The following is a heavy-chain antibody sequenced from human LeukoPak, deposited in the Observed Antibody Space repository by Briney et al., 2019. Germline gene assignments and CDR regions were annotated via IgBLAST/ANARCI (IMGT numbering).Heavy chain of an antibody. V-gene: IGHV1-8*01. D-gene: IGHD6-13*01. CDR2: MNPNSGNT. CDR1: GYTFTSYD. CDR3: AREAGYSRSMDV. Sequence: ASVKVSCKASGYTFTSYDINWVRQATGQGLEWMGWMNPNSGNTGYAQKFQGRVTMTRNTSISTAYMELSSLRSEDTAVYYCAREAGYSRSMDVWGKGTTVTVSS. J-gene: IGHJ6*03.